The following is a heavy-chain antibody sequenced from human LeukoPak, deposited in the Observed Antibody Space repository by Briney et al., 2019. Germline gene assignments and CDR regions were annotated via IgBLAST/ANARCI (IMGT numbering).Heavy chain of an antibody. J-gene: IGHJ6*03. V-gene: IGHV3-48*01. CDR1: GFTFSSYS. Sequence: GGSLRLSCAASGFTFSSYSMNWVRQAPGKGLEWVSYISSSSSTIYYADSVKGRFTISRDNAKNSLYLQMNSLRAEDTAVYYCARDRMSHYYYMDVWGKGTTVTVSS. CDR3: ARDRMSHYYYMDV. CDR2: ISSSSSTI.